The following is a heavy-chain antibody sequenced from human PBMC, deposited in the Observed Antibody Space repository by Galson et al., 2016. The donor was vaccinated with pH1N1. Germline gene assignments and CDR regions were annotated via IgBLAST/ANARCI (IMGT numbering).Heavy chain of an antibody. CDR3: ARRYFDY. V-gene: IGHV3-7*01. CDR1: GFNFSNYW. Sequence: SLRLSCAASGFNFSNYWMQWVRQAPGKGLQWVANINQDGDKKYYVGSVEGRFTISRDNVKNSLYLQMNNLRDEDTAMYFCARRYFDYWGQGALVTVSS. CDR2: INQDGDKK. J-gene: IGHJ4*02. D-gene: IGHD3-9*01.